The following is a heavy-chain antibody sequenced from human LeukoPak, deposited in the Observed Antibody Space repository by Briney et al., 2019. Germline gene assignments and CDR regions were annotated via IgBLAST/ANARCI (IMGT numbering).Heavy chain of an antibody. CDR3: AHLTTIFGVVSFFDY. Sequence: SGPTLVKPTQTLTLTCTFSGFSLTNSGVGVGWIRQPPGKALEWLAFIFWDGDKRYNPSLKTRVTIPTDTSRNEVVLRVTNVDPADTGTYYCAHLTTIFGVVSFFDYWGQGSLVSVSS. D-gene: IGHD3-3*01. CDR1: GFSLTNSGVG. V-gene: IGHV2-5*02. CDR2: IFWDGDK. J-gene: IGHJ4*01.